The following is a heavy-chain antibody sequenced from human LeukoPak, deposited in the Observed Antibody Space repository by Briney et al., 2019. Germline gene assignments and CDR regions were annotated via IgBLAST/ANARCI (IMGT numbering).Heavy chain of an antibody. CDR1: GYTFTSYD. J-gene: IGHJ4*02. CDR2: MNPNSGNT. V-gene: IGHV1-8*01. CDR3: AKISSGYYKAPFDY. Sequence: VASVKVSCKASGYTFTSYDINWVRQATGQGLEWMGWMNPNSGNTGYAQKFQGRVTMTRNTSISTAYMELSSLRSEDTAVYYCAKISSGYYKAPFDYWGQGTLVTVSS. D-gene: IGHD3-22*01.